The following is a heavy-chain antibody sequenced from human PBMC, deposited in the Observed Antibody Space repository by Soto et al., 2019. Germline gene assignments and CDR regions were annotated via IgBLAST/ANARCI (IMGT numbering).Heavy chain of an antibody. V-gene: IGHV3-53*01. CDR3: ATRPLLPGAP. Sequence: EVQLVESGGGVIQPGGSLRLSCAGSGFTFSSNDMKWVRQAQGKGLEWVALIYSVGSTYYAVSVKGRFTISRDNSKNTLYLQMSSLRAEDTAVYYCATRPLLPGAPWGQGTMVTVSS. CDR1: GFTFSSND. J-gene: IGHJ3*01. D-gene: IGHD3-22*01. CDR2: IYSVGST.